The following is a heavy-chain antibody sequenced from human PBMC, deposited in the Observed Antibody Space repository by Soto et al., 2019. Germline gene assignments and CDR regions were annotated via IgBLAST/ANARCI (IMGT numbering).Heavy chain of an antibody. D-gene: IGHD2-21*01. CDR1: GFTFSGSA. J-gene: IGHJ2*01. Sequence: EVQLVESGGGLVQPGGSLKLSCAASGFTFSGSAMHWVRQASGKGLEWVGRIRSKANSYATAYAASVKGRFTISRDDSKNTAYLQMNSLKAEDTAVYYCGGGVRLWGRGTLVTVSS. CDR2: IRSKANSYAT. V-gene: IGHV3-73*02. CDR3: GGGVRL.